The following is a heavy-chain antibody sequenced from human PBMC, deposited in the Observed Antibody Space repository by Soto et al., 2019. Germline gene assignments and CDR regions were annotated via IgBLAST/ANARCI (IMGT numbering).Heavy chain of an antibody. V-gene: IGHV3-21*01. D-gene: IGHD5-18*01. J-gene: IGHJ4*02. CDR2: ISSSSSYI. CDR3: ASFVDTAMVRTPYFDY. Sequence: KAGGSLRLSCAASGFTFSSYSMNWVRQAPGKGLEWVSSISSSSSYIYYADSVKGRFTISRDNAKNSLYLQMNSLRAEDTAVYYCASFVDTAMVRTPYFDYWGQGTLVTVSS. CDR1: GFTFSSYS.